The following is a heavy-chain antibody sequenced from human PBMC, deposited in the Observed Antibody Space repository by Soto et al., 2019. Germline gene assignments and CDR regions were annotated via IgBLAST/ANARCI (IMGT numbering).Heavy chain of an antibody. CDR2: MNPNSGNT. CDR3: ARGRSDFWSGYLNYYYMDV. J-gene: IGHJ6*03. CDR1: GYTFTSYD. V-gene: IGHV1-8*01. Sequence: ASVQVSCKASGYTFTSYDINWVRQATGQGLEWMGWMNPNSGNTGYAQKFQGRVTMTRNTSISTAYMELSSLRSEDTAVYYCARGRSDFWSGYLNYYYMDVWGKGTTVTVSS. D-gene: IGHD3-3*01.